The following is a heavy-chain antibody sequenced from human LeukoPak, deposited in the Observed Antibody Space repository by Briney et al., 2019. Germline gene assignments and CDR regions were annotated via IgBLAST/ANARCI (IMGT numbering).Heavy chain of an antibody. V-gene: IGHV4-34*01. CDR2: INHSGST. Sequence: SETLSLTCAVYGGSFSGYYWSWIRQPPGKGLEWIGEINHSGSTNYNPSLKSRATISVDTSKNQFSLKLSSVTAADTAVYYCARHRFYSSSLIQYYYYMDVWGKGTTVTISS. D-gene: IGHD6-13*01. CDR1: GGSFSGYY. CDR3: ARHRFYSSSLIQYYYYMDV. J-gene: IGHJ6*03.